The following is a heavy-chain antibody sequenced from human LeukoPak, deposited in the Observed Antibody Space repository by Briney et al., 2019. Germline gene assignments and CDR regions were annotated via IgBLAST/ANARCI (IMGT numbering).Heavy chain of an antibody. V-gene: IGHV4-30-4*08. J-gene: IGHJ4*02. Sequence: SQTLSLTCTVSGGSISSGDYYWSWIRQPPGKGLEWIGYIYYSGSTYYNSSLKSRVTISVDTSKNQFSLKLSSVTAADTAVYYCAREVYYYDSSGYYDDYWGQGTLVTVSS. CDR2: IYYSGST. CDR1: GGSISSGDYY. D-gene: IGHD3-22*01. CDR3: AREVYYYDSSGYYDDY.